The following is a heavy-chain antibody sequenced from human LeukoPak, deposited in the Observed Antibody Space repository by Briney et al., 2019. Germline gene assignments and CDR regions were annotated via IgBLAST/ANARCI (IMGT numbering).Heavy chain of an antibody. D-gene: IGHD6-19*01. CDR3: ARGTHLYSSGWSLNY. Sequence: PSETLSLTCAVYGGSFSGYYWSWIRQPPGKGLEWIGEINHSGSTNYNPSLKSRVTISVDTSKNQFSLKLSSVTAADTAVYYCARGTHLYSSGWSLNYWGQGTLVTVSS. V-gene: IGHV4-34*01. CDR2: INHSGST. CDR1: GGSFSGYY. J-gene: IGHJ4*02.